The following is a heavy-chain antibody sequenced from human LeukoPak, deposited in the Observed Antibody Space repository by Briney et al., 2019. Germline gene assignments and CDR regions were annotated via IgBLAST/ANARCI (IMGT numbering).Heavy chain of an antibody. V-gene: IGHV4-38-2*02. CDR2: IYHSGST. Sequence: ASETLSLTCTVSGYSISSGFHWGWIRQPPGKGLEWIGTIYHSGSTYYNPSLKSRVTISVDTSKNQFSLNLSSVTAADTAVYFCARNYDSSGYPFDYWGQGTLVTVSS. CDR3: ARNYDSSGYPFDY. CDR1: GYSISSGFH. J-gene: IGHJ4*02. D-gene: IGHD3-22*01.